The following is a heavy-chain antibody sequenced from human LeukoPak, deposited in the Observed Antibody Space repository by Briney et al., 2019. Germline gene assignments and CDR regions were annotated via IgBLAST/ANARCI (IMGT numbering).Heavy chain of an antibody. Sequence: GGSLRLSCAASGFTFSSYWMHWVRQAPGKGLVWVSRINTDGSSTSYADSVKGRFTISRDNAKSTLYLQMNSLRAEDTAVYYCARDPTLSSYYFDYWGQGTLVTVSS. CDR3: ARDPTLSSYYFDY. J-gene: IGHJ4*02. CDR1: GFTFSSYW. CDR2: INTDGSST. V-gene: IGHV3-74*01. D-gene: IGHD3-16*02.